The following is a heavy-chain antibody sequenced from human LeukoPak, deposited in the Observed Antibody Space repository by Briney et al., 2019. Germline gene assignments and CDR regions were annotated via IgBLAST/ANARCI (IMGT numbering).Heavy chain of an antibody. CDR2: IYYSGST. J-gene: IGHJ6*03. D-gene: IGHD3-3*01. Sequence: SETLSLTCTVSGGSISSSSYYWGWIRQPPGKGLEWIGSIYYSGSTYYNPSLKSRVTISVDTSKNQFSLKLSSVTAADTAAYYCARVVPYDFWSGYYYYYYYMDVWGKGTTVTVSS. CDR3: ARVVPYDFWSGYYYYYYYMDV. V-gene: IGHV4-39*07. CDR1: GGSISSSSYY.